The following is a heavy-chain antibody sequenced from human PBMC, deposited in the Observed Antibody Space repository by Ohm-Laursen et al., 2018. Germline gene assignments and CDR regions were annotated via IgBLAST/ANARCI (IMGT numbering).Heavy chain of an antibody. V-gene: IGHV1-69*06. CDR3: ARAPLRPSDAFDI. Sequence: SVKVSCKASGGTFSSYAISWVRQAPGQGLEWMGGIIPIFGTANYAQKFQGRVTITADKSTSTAYMELSSLRSEDTAVYYCARAPLRPSDAFDIWGQGTMVTVSS. D-gene: IGHD6-6*01. CDR1: GGTFSSYA. J-gene: IGHJ3*02. CDR2: IIPIFGTA.